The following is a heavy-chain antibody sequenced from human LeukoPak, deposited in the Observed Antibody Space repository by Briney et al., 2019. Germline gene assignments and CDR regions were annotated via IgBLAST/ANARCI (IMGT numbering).Heavy chain of an antibody. J-gene: IGHJ4*02. CDR2: INHSGST. Sequence: SETLSLTCAVYGGSFSGYYWSWIRQPPGKGLEWIGEINHSGSTNYNPSLKSRVTISVDTSKNQFSLKLSSVTAADTAVYYCARVTAHPMTSSDHWGQGTLVTVSS. CDR1: GGSFSGYY. V-gene: IGHV4-34*01. CDR3: ARVTAHPMTSSDH.